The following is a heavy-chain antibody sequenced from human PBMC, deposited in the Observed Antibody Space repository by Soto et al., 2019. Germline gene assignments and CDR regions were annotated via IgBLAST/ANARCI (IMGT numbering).Heavy chain of an antibody. CDR1: GYSFTNYW. D-gene: IGHD4-17*01. CDR2: IYPSDSDT. Sequence: PGESLKISCKGSGYSFTNYWIGWVRQMPGKGLEWMGLIYPSDSDTRYSPSFQGQVTISADKSINAAYLQWGSLKASDTAMYYCARVYGKYFQHWGQGTPVTVSS. CDR3: ARVYGKYFQH. V-gene: IGHV5-51*01. J-gene: IGHJ1*01.